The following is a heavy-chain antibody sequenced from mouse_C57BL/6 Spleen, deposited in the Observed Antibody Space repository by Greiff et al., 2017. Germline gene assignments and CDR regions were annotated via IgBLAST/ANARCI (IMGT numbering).Heavy chain of an antibody. D-gene: IGHD2-5*01. CDR2: IYPSDSET. Sequence: QVQLQQPGAELVRPGSSVKLSCKASGYTFTSYWMDWVKQRPGQGLEWIGNIYPSDSETNYNQKFKDKATLTVDKSSSTAYMQLSSLTSEDSAVYDCVREAIESNLSYWGQGTLVTVSA. V-gene: IGHV1-61*01. CDR1: GYTFTSYW. CDR3: VREAIESNLSY. J-gene: IGHJ3*01.